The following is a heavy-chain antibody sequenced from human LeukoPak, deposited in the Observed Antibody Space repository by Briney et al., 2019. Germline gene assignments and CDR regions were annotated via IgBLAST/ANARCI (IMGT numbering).Heavy chain of an antibody. CDR1: GFTFSSY. CDR2: ISSTSSYI. J-gene: IGHJ4*02. V-gene: IGHV3-21*01. D-gene: IGHD6-19*01. CDR3: ARDRSDRLAVAGTSAFDY. Sequence: GGSLRLSCAASGFTFSSYMNWVRQAPGKGLEWVSSISSTSSYIYYADSVKGRFTISRDNAKNSLYLQMNSLRADDTAVYYCARDRSDRLAVAGTSAFDYWGQGTLVTVSS.